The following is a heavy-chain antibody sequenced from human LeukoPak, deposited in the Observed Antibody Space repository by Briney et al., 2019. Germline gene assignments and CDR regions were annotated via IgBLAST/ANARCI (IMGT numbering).Heavy chain of an antibody. CDR3: ARGSYYYMDL. CDR2: IDYSGST. J-gene: IGHJ6*03. CDR1: GGSISTYY. Sequence: SETLSLTCTVSGGSISTYYWSWIRQPRGKELAWIGYIDYSGSTYYNPCLQSRVIISVDTSKSQFSLNLTSVAAADTAVYYWARGSYYYMDLWGTGTTVTVSS. V-gene: IGHV4-59*01.